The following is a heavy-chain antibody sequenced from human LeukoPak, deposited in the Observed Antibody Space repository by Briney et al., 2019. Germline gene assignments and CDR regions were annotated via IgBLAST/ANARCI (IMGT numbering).Heavy chain of an antibody. V-gene: IGHV3-21*01. Sequence: GGSLRLSCAASGFTFSSYSMNWVRQASGKGLEWVSSISSSSSYIYYADSVKGRFTISRDNAKNSLYLQMNSLRAEDTAVYYCARDPGYSYGYVEDRPVDYWGQGTLVTVSS. CDR2: ISSSSSYI. D-gene: IGHD5-18*01. CDR1: GFTFSSYS. CDR3: ARDPGYSYGYVEDRPVDY. J-gene: IGHJ4*02.